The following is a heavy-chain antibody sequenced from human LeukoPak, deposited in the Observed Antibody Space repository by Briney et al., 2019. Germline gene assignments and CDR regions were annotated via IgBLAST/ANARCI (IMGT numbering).Heavy chain of an antibody. CDR2: IIPIFGTA. D-gene: IGHD2-21*02. CDR1: GGTFSSYA. CDR3: ARGTSSYCGGDCYYFDY. J-gene: IGHJ4*01. V-gene: IGHV1-69*06. Sequence: SVKVSCKASGGTFSSYAISWVRQAPGQGLEWMGGIIPIFGTANYAQKFQGRVTITADKSTSTAYMELSSLRSEDTAVYYCARGTSSYCGGDCYYFDYWGQGTLVTVSS.